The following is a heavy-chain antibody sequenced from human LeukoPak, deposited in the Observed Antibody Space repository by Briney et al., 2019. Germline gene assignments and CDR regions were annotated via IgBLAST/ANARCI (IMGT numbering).Heavy chain of an antibody. CDR1: GESFSDYY. V-gene: IGHV4-34*01. D-gene: IGHD6-13*01. Sequence: SETLSLTCAVYGESFSDYYWSWIRQPPGKGLDWIGEINHSGRINYNPSLKSRVTISLDTSKNQFSLRLTSVTAADTAVYYCARHSRRTIAAALSRVFDPRGQGTLVTVSS. CDR3: ARHSRRTIAAALSRVFDP. J-gene: IGHJ5*02. CDR2: INHSGRI.